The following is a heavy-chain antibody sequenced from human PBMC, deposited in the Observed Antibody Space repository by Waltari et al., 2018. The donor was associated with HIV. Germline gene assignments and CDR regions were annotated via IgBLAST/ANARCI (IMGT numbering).Heavy chain of an antibody. CDR2: SNPNSGGT. V-gene: IGHV1-2*02. D-gene: IGHD3-16*01. Sequence: QVQLVQSGAEVRKPGASVKVSCKASGYTFSDFYIHWVRQAPGQGLEWMRWSNPNSGGTRYSEKFQGRVTMTRDTSISTAHMELSRLTSDDTAVYYCARVFRGTIQYFYDRLGHWGQGTLVTVSS. CDR3: ARVFRGTIQYFYDRLGH. J-gene: IGHJ5*02. CDR1: GYTFSDFY.